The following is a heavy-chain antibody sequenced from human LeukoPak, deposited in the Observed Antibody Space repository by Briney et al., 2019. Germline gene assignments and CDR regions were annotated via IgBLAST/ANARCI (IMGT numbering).Heavy chain of an antibody. CDR1: GGSISSGSHY. J-gene: IGHJ2*01. CDR2: IYTSGST. Sequence: SETLSLTCTVSGGSISSGSHYWSWLRQPAGKGLEWIVRIYTSGSTNYNPSLKSRVTISIDTSKNQFSLELTSVTAADTAVYYCARDGWFAESQYIDLWGRSTLVTVST. CDR3: ARDGWFAESQYIDL. D-gene: IGHD3-10*01. V-gene: IGHV4-61*02.